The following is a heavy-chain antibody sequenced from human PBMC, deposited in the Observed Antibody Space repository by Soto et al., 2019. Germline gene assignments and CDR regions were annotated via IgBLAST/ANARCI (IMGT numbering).Heavy chain of an antibody. CDR3: ARERAVAGFDY. V-gene: IGHV1-8*01. CDR1: GYTFTSYD. CDR2: MNPNSGNT. Sequence: QVQLVQSGAEVKKPGASVKVSCKASGYTFTSYDINWVRQATGQGLEWMGWMNPNSGNTGYAQKFQGRVTISRNTSISTAYMELSSLRSEAKAVYYCARERAVAGFDYGGQGTLVNVSS. D-gene: IGHD6-19*01. J-gene: IGHJ4*02.